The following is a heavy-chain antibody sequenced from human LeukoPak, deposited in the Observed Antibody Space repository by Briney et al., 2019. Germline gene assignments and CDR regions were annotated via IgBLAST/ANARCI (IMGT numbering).Heavy chain of an antibody. CDR2: INGGSGNT. J-gene: IGHJ4*02. CDR3: ANPRYDSSXYYYVD. V-gene: IGHV1-3*01. CDR1: GYTFTDYT. D-gene: IGHD3-22*01. Sequence: ASVKVSCKASGYTFTDYTMHWLRQAPGQRLDWMGWINGGSGNTKYSPEFQGRVTITRDTSASTAYMELSSLRSEDTAVYYCANPRYDSSXYYYVDWGQGXLXTXSS.